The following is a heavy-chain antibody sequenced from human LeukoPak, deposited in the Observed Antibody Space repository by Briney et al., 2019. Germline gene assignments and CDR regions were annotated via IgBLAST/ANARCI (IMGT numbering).Heavy chain of an antibody. CDR2: ISAYNGNT. V-gene: IGHV1-18*01. Sequence: ASVKVSFKASGYTFTNYGLSWVRQAPGQGLEWMGWISAYNGNTNYAQKLQGRVTMTTDTSTSTAYMELRRLRSDDTAVYYCARKSIFGVVIDFDYWGQGTLVTVSS. J-gene: IGHJ4*02. D-gene: IGHD3-3*01. CDR3: ARKSIFGVVIDFDY. CDR1: GYTFTNYG.